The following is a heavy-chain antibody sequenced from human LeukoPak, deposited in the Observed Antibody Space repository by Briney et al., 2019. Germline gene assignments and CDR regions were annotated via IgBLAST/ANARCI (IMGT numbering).Heavy chain of an antibody. CDR2: TYYRSTWYN. CDR1: GDSVSSNSVT. J-gene: IGHJ5*02. V-gene: IGHV6-1*01. CDR3: ARRLTQYDCFDP. D-gene: IGHD2-2*01. Sequence: SQTLSLTCAISGDSVSSNSVTWNWIRQSPSRGLEWMGRTYYRSTWYNDYAVSVRGRITVNPDTSKNQFSLHLNSVTPEDTAVYYCARRLTQYDCFDPWGQGILVTVSS.